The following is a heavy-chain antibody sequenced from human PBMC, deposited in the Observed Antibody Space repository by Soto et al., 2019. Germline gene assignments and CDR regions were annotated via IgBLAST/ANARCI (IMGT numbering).Heavy chain of an antibody. V-gene: IGHV3-30-3*01. D-gene: IGHD6-19*01. J-gene: IGHJ4*02. CDR2: ISYDGSNK. CDR1: GFTFSSYA. CDR3: ARALTDGEFDY. Sequence: QVQLVESGGGVVQPGRSLRLSCAASGFTFSSYAMHWVRQAPGKGLEWVAVISYDGSNKYYADSVKGRFTISRDNSKNTLDLQMNSLRAEDTAVYYCARALTDGEFDYWGQGTLVTVSS.